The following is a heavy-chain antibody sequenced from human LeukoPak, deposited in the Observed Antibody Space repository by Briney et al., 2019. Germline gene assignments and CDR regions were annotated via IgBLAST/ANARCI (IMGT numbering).Heavy chain of an antibody. V-gene: IGHV1-46*01. D-gene: IGHD3-22*01. CDR1: GYTFTSYY. J-gene: IGHJ6*03. CDR2: INPSGGST. Sequence: ASVKVSCKASGYTFTSYYMHWVRQAPGQGLEWMGIINPSGGSTSYAQKFQGRVTMTRDTSTSTVYMELSSLRSEDTAVYCCARGITMIVVVARDYMDVWGKGTTVTVSS. CDR3: ARGITMIVVVARDYMDV.